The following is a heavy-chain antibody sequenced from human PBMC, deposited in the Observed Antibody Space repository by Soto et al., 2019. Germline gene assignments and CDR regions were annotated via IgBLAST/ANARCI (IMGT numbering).Heavy chain of an antibody. D-gene: IGHD3-22*01. CDR2: IYHSGST. CDR1: GYSISSGYY. CDR3: ARVIGPVRYYYDSSGYLN. J-gene: IGHJ4*02. Sequence: PSETLSLTCDVSGYSISSGYYWGWIRQPPGKGLEWIGSIYHSGSTYYNPSLKSRVTISVDTSKNQFSLKLSSVTAADTAVYYCARVIGPVRYYYDSSGYLNWGQGTLVTVSS. V-gene: IGHV4-38-2*01.